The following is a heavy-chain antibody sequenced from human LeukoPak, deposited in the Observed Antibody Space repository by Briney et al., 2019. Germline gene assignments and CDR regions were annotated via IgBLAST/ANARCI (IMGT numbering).Heavy chain of an antibody. D-gene: IGHD6-19*01. J-gene: IGHJ4*02. CDR2: ISSSSSTI. CDR1: GFTFSSYS. CDR3: ARDPSGLGYDY. V-gene: IGHV3-48*04. Sequence: GGSLRLSYAASGFTFSSYSMNWVRQAPGKGLEWVSYISSSSSTIYYADYVKGRFTISRDNAKNSLYLQMNSLRAEDTAVYYCARDPSGLGYDYWGQGTLVTVSS.